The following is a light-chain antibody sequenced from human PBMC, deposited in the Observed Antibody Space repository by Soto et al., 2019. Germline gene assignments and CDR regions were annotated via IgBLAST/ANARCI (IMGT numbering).Light chain of an antibody. CDR2: ATS. CDR1: QYISTY. CDR3: QQSYSTPWT. J-gene: IGKJ1*01. Sequence: AIRMTQSPSSFSASTGDRVTITCRASQYISTYLAWYQQKPGKAPKLMIYATSTLQSGVPSRFSGSGSGTDFTLTISSLQPEDFATYYCQQSYSTPWTFGQGTKVEIK. V-gene: IGKV1-8*01.